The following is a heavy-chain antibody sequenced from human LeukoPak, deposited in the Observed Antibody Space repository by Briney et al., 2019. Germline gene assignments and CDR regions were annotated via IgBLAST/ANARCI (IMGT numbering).Heavy chain of an antibody. J-gene: IGHJ4*02. CDR2: ITGHGST. V-gene: IGHV3-23*01. CDR1: GFPFDTYA. Sequence: GGSLRLSCAASGFPFDTYAMNWLRQAPGKGPEWVSAITGHGSTFYADSVKGRFTISRDNSKNTLSLQMNGLKAEDTAVYYCAKRDYSDYTGFSPLFESWGQGTLVTVSS. D-gene: IGHD3-22*01. CDR3: AKRDYSDYTGFSPLFES.